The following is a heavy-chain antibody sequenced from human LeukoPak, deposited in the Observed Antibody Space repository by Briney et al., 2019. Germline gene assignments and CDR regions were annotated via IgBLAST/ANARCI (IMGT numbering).Heavy chain of an antibody. J-gene: IGHJ4*02. Sequence: SETLSLTCTVSGGSISSYYWGWIRQPPGKGLEWIGSIYYSGSTYYNPSLKSRVTISVDTSKNQFSLKLSSVTAADTAVYYCARQFPYIVVVPAADFDYWGQGTLVTVSS. CDR2: IYYSGST. CDR3: ARQFPYIVVVPAADFDY. D-gene: IGHD2-2*01. CDR1: GGSISSYY. V-gene: IGHV4-39*01.